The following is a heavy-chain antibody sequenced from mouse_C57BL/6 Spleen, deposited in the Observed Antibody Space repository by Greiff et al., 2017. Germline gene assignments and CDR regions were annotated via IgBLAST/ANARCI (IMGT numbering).Heavy chain of an antibody. CDR2: INPGSGGT. V-gene: IGHV1-54*01. CDR1: GYAFTNYL. CDR3: ARSRGYCGSSPYYAMDY. Sequence: QVQLKESGAELVRPGTSVKVSCKASGYAFTNYLIEWVKQRPGQGLEWIGVINPGSGGTNYNEKFKGKATLTADKSSSTAYMQLSSLTSEDSAVYFCARSRGYCGSSPYYAMDYWGQGTSVTVSS. D-gene: IGHD1-1*01. J-gene: IGHJ4*01.